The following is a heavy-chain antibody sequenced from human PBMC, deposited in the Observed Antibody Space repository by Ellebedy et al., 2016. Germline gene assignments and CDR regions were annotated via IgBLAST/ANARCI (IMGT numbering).Heavy chain of an antibody. Sequence: SLKISXATSGFTFSSYIMNWVRQAPGKGLEWVSGISWNSVAIGYADSVKGRFTISRDKAKNSLYLQMNSLRPEDTALYYCAKGTMDYFHHWGQGTLVTVSS. CDR3: AKGTMDYFHH. CDR2: ISWNSVAI. CDR1: GFTFSSYI. J-gene: IGHJ4*02. V-gene: IGHV3-9*01. D-gene: IGHD4/OR15-4a*01.